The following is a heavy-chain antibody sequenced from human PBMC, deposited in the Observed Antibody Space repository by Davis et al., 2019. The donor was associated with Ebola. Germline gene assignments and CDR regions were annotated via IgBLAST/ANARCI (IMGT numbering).Heavy chain of an antibody. CDR2: IVVGSGNT. CDR1: GFTFTSSA. Sequence: SVKVSCKASGFTFTSSAVQWVRQARGQRLEWIGWIVVGSGNTNYAQKFQERVTITRDMSTSTAYMELSSLRSEDTAVYYCARRTVYTTGGYDYWGQGTLVTVSS. CDR3: ARRTVYTTGGYDY. J-gene: IGHJ4*02. V-gene: IGHV1-58*01. D-gene: IGHD6-25*01.